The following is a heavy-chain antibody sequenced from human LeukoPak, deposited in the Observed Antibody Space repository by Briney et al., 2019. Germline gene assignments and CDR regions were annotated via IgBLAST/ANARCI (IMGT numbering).Heavy chain of an antibody. J-gene: IGHJ3*02. Sequence: ASVKVSCKASGGTFSSYAISWVRQAPGQGLEWMGRIIPILGIANYAQKFQGRVTITADKSTSTAYMELSSLRSEDTAVYYCAGAERDYSYGSPLHDAFDIWGQGTMVTVSS. CDR3: AGAERDYSYGSPLHDAFDI. V-gene: IGHV1-69*04. CDR2: IIPILGIA. D-gene: IGHD5-18*01. CDR1: GGTFSSYA.